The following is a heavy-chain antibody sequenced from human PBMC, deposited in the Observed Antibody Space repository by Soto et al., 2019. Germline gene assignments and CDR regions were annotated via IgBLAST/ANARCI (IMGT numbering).Heavy chain of an antibody. D-gene: IGHD3-3*01. J-gene: IGHJ6*02. Sequence: ASVKVSCKASGYTFTSYGISWVRQAPGQGLEWMGWISAYNGNTNYAQKLQGRVTMTTDTSTSTAYMELRSLRSDDTAVYYCARAAYDFWSGYSPGGMDVWGQGTTVTVSS. CDR2: ISAYNGNT. CDR3: ARAAYDFWSGYSPGGMDV. CDR1: GYTFTSYG. V-gene: IGHV1-18*01.